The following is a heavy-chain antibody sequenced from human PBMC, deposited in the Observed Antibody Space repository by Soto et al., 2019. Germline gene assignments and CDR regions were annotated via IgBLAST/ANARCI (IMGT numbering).Heavy chain of an antibody. CDR1: GASIRSGGYY. CDR3: ARIEMASIK. J-gene: IGHJ4*02. Sequence: PSETLSLTCSVSGASIRSGGYYWSWLRQSPGKGLEWIGHIYYTGSTFYSPSLKSRLTISLDTSKNQFSLDLRSVTAADTAMCYCARIEMASIKWGRGTLVTVPQ. CDR2: IYYTGST. V-gene: IGHV4-31*03.